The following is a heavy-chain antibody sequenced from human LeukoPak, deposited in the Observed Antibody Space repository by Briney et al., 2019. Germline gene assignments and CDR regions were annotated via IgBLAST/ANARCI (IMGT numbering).Heavy chain of an antibody. CDR3: ARGSRLTIFGVVTIPYYYYYMDV. J-gene: IGHJ6*03. V-gene: IGHV3-74*01. CDR2: INSDGSST. D-gene: IGHD3-3*01. CDR1: GFTFSSYW. Sequence: PGGSLRLSCAASGFTFSSYWMHWVRQAPGKGLVWVSRINSDGSSTSYADSVKGRFTISRDNAKNTLYLQMNSLRAEDTAVYYCARGSRLTIFGVVTIPYYYYYMDVWGKGTTVTVSS.